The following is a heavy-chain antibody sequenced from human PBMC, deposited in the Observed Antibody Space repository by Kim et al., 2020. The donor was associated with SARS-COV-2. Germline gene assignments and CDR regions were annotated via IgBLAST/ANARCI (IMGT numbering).Heavy chain of an antibody. Sequence: QGRVTITRDTSASTAYMELSSLRSEDTAVYYCARARGSCSSTSCYLDFDYWGQGTLVTVSS. J-gene: IGHJ4*02. V-gene: IGHV1-3*01. D-gene: IGHD2-2*01. CDR3: ARARGSCSSTSCYLDFDY.